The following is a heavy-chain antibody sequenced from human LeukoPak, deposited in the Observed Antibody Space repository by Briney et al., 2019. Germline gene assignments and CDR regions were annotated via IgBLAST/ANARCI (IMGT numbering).Heavy chain of an antibody. J-gene: IGHJ1*01. CDR3: AIVRSPGPGAFYLSEYFQH. CDR2: INPNSGGT. V-gene: IGHV1-2*02. Sequence: ASVQVSCKASGYTFTCYYMHWVRQAPGQGLEWMGWINPNSGGTNNAQKFQGRVTRTMNTSISTAYMELSRLRSDDTAVYYCAIVRSPGPGAFYLSEYFQHWGQGTLVTVSS. D-gene: IGHD2/OR15-2a*01. CDR1: GYTFTCYY.